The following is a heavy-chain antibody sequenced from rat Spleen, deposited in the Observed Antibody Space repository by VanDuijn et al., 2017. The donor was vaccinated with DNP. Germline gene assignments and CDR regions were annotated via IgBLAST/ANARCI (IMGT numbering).Heavy chain of an antibody. CDR2: IWAGGST. CDR3: ARHVSYYYAMDA. CDR1: GFSLTSNG. Sequence: QVQLEESGPGLMQPSETLSLTCTVSGFSLTSNGVGWVRQPLGKGLVWMGTIWAGGSTNYNSAVQSRLSISRDTSKSQVFLKMNSLQPEDTGTYYCARHVSYYYAMDAWGQGTSVTVSS. J-gene: IGHJ4*01. V-gene: IGHV2-72*01.